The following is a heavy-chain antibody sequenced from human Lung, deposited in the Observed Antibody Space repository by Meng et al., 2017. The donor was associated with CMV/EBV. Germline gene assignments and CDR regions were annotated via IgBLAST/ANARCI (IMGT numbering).Heavy chain of an antibody. CDR3: ASGTPGRSYCDY. CDR2: FVNYVDT. V-gene: IGHV1-18*01. CDR1: GYICGSNG. D-gene: IGHD2-15*01. J-gene: IGHJ4*02. Sequence: QVHLLLARPEVKTPGASVRASGKASGYICGSNGFCWVRQAPGQGLEWIGWFVNYVDTYPAPKFQGRVTMTTDTHTNTAFMELRSLTSDDTAVYYCASGTPGRSYCDYWGQGTLVTVSS.